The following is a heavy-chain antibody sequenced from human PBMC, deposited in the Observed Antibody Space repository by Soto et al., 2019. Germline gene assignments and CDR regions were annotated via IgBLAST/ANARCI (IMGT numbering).Heavy chain of an antibody. V-gene: IGHV3-21*01. CDR2: ISSSSSYI. D-gene: IGHD3-16*01. J-gene: IGHJ6*02. CDR3: ARDWGYYYYYGMDV. CDR1: GFTFSSYS. Sequence: EVQLVESEGGLVKPGGSLRLSCAASGFTFSSYSMNWVRQAPGKGLEWVSSISSSSSYIYYADSVKGRFTISRDNAKNSLYLQMNSLRAEDTAVYYCARDWGYYYYYGMDVWGQGTTVTVSS.